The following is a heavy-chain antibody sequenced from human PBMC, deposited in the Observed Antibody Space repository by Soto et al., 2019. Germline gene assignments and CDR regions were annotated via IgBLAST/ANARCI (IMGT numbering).Heavy chain of an antibody. J-gene: IGHJ4*02. D-gene: IGHD6-13*01. Sequence: ASVKVSCKASGYTFTSYAMHWVRQAPGQRLEWMGWINAGNGNTKYSQKFQGRVTITRDTSASTAYMELSSLRSEDTAVYYCARVIAAAGTSAFDYWGQGTLVTVSS. CDR3: ARVIAAAGTSAFDY. CDR1: GYTFTSYA. V-gene: IGHV1-3*01. CDR2: INAGNGNT.